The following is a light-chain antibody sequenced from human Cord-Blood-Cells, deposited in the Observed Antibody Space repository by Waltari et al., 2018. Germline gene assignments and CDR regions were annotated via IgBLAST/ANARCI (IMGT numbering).Light chain of an antibody. J-gene: IGKJ1*01. Sequence: EIVMTQSQATLSVSPGDRATLHCRASQSVSSNLAWFQQKPGQAPRLLIYGASTRATGIPARFSGSGSGTEFTLTISSLQSEDFAVYYCQQYNSWPPWTFGQGTKVEIK. CDR3: QQYNSWPPWT. V-gene: IGKV3-15*01. CDR1: QSVSSN. CDR2: GAS.